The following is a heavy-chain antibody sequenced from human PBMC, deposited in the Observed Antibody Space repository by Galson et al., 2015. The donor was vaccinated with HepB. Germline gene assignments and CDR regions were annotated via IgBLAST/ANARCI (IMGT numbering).Heavy chain of an antibody. J-gene: IGHJ6*02. D-gene: IGHD2-2*03. V-gene: IGHV3-30*03. Sequence: SLRLSCAASGFTFSMFGMHWVRQAPGKGLEWVTVISSDGSKRYYADSVKGRFTISRDNSKNTLNLQMNSLRVEDTAVYYCARGLSIGYCSGTSCYAGYGMGVWGQGTSVTVSS. CDR3: ARGLSIGYCSGTSCYAGYGMGV. CDR2: ISSDGSKR. CDR1: GFTFSMFG.